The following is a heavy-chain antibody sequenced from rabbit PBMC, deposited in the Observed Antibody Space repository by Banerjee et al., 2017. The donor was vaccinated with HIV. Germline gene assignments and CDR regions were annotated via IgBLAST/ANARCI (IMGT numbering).Heavy chain of an antibody. Sequence: QEQLEESGGGQVQRGGSLKLSCKASGFNFSSYGVSWVRQAPGKGPEWIAYIDPVFGNTYYASGVNGRFTISSHNAQNTLYLQLNSLTAADTATYFCVRDKASISGDYGPWYFDLWGQGTLVTVS. CDR3: VRDKASISGDYGPWYFDL. CDR2: IDPVFGNT. CDR1: GFNFSSYG. D-gene: IGHD1-1*01. J-gene: IGHJ4*01. V-gene: IGHV1S47*01.